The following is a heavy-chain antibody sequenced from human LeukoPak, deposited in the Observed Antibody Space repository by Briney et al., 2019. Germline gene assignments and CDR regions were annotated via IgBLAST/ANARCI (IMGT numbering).Heavy chain of an antibody. Sequence: GGSLRLSCAASGFTFSSYAMSWVRQAPGKGLEWVSAISGSGGSTCYADSVKGRFTISRDNSKNTLYLQMNSLRAEDTAVYYCAKGSIADYDFWSGYYTHYFDYWGQGTLVTVSS. CDR2: ISGSGGST. V-gene: IGHV3-23*01. CDR1: GFTFSSYA. CDR3: AKGSIADYDFWSGYYTHYFDY. J-gene: IGHJ4*02. D-gene: IGHD3-3*01.